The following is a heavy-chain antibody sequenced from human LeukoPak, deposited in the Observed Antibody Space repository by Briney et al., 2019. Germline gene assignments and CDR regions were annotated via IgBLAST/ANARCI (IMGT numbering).Heavy chain of an antibody. J-gene: IGHJ4*02. CDR1: GDSITNSTYY. V-gene: IGHV4-39*01. CDR3: ARHWGYYDSSGYRFDY. D-gene: IGHD3-22*01. Sequence: SETLSLTCTVSGDSITNSTYYWGWVRQPPGKGLEWIGTFSYSRSTYYNPSLKSRVTISVDTSKNQFSLKLSSVTAADTAVYYCARHWGYYDSSGYRFDYWGQGTLVTVSS. CDR2: FSYSRST.